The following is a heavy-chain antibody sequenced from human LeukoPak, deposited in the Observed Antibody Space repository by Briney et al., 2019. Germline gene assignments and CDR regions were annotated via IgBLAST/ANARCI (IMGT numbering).Heavy chain of an antibody. J-gene: IGHJ4*02. V-gene: IGHV4-39*01. D-gene: IGHD3-22*01. CDR2: IHHSGST. CDR3: ARLGGYYDPPGY. CDR1: GGSISSSSYY. Sequence: SETLSLTCTVSGGSISSSSYYWAWIRQPPGKGLDGIATIHHSGSTYYNPSLRSGVTISVDTSRNQFPLKLSSVTVADTAVYYCARLGGYYDPPGYWGQGTLVTVSS.